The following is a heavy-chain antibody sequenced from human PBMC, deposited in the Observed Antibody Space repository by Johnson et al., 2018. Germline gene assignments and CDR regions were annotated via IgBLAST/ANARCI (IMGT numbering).Heavy chain of an antibody. CDR2: ISSSGSSA. D-gene: IGHD3-16*01. J-gene: IGHJ3*02. Sequence: VQLVQSGGGLVQPGGSLRLSCVASGFTFSSYSMNWVRQAPGKGLEWLSYISSSGSSAFDADSVRGRFTTSRDNAKNSLYLQMNSLREEDTAIYYGARQDYVEAFDIWGQGTMVTVSS. CDR3: ARQDYVEAFDI. CDR1: GFTFSSYS. V-gene: IGHV3-48*02.